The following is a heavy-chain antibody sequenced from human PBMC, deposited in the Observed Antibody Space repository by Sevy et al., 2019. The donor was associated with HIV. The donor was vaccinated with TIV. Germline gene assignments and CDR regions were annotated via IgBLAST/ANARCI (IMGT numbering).Heavy chain of an antibody. CDR2: IHYRGRA. CDR3: ARYDILAGRSDVFDI. CDR1: GGSISSHY. D-gene: IGHD3-9*01. Sequence: SQTLSLTCTVSGGSISSHYWSWVRQPPGKRLEWIGHIHYRGRANYNPSLKNRVTISVDTSKIQYCLRLSSVTAADTAVYYCARYDILAGRSDVFDIWGQGTMVTVSS. V-gene: IGHV4-59*11. J-gene: IGHJ3*02.